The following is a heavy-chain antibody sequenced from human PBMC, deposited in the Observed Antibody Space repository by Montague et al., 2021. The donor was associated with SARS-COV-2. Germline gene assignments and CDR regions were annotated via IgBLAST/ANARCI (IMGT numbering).Heavy chain of an antibody. CDR1: GDSISSFY. D-gene: IGHD2-15*01. CDR3: GRGVVAATPVVDY. Sequence: SETLSLTCTVSGDSISSFYWNWIRQPAGKGLEWIGRTYASGGTNYNPSLKSRVTMSVDTSKNQFFLKLNSVTAADTAVYYCGRGVVAATPVVDYWGRGTPVTVSS. J-gene: IGHJ4*02. V-gene: IGHV4-4*07. CDR2: TYASGGT.